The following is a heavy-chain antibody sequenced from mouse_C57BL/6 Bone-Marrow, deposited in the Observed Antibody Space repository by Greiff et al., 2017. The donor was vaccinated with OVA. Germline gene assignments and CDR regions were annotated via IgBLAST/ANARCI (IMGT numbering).Heavy chain of an antibody. CDR2: ISNGGGST. CDR3: ARHGPNYYGREKDAMDY. Sequence: EVMLVESGGGLVQPGGSLKLSCAASGFTFSDYYMYWVRQTPEKRLEWVAYISNGGGSTYYPDTVKGRFTISRDNAKNTLYLQMSRLKSEDTAMYYCARHGPNYYGREKDAMDYWGQGTSVTVSS. V-gene: IGHV5-12*01. CDR1: GFTFSDYY. J-gene: IGHJ4*01. D-gene: IGHD1-1*01.